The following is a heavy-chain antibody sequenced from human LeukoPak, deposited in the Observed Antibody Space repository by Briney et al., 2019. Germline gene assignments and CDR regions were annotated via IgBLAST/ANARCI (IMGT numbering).Heavy chain of an antibody. V-gene: IGHV1-24*01. Sequence: VSVKVSCKVSGYTLTELSMHWVRQAPGKGLEWMGGFDPEDGETIYAQKFQGRVTMTEDTSTDTAYMELSSLRSEDTAGYYCATXXXXXXWFGELLSYFDYWGQGTLVTVSS. J-gene: IGHJ4*02. CDR1: GYTLTELS. CDR2: FDPEDGET. CDR3: ATXXXXXXWFGELLSYFDY. D-gene: IGHD3-10*01.